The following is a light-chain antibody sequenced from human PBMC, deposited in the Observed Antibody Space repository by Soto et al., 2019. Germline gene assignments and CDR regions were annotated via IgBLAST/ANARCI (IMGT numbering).Light chain of an antibody. CDR2: GAS. J-gene: IGKJ1*01. Sequence: DIHITHFPLSFSASVLCILTITCRSSQGISYSLAWFQQKPGKAPKSLIYGASSLQSGVPSKFSGSGSGTDFTLTITSLQPEDFATYYCQQSYSDWTFGQGTKVDIK. V-gene: IGKV1-16*02. CDR3: QQSYSDWT. CDR1: QGISYS.